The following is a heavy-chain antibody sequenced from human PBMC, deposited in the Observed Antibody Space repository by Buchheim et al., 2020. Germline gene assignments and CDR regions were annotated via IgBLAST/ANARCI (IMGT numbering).Heavy chain of an antibody. CDR2: ISYDGSNK. CDR3: AKDCCSSSPGGMDV. V-gene: IGHV3-30*18. CDR1: GFTFSSYG. J-gene: IGHJ6*02. Sequence: VQLVESGGGLVQPGGSLRLSCAASGFTFSSYGMHWVRQAPGKGLEWVAVISYDGSNKYYADSVKGRFTISRDNSKNTLYLQMNSLRAEDTAVYYCAKDCCSSSPGGMDVWGQGTT. D-gene: IGHD6-13*01.